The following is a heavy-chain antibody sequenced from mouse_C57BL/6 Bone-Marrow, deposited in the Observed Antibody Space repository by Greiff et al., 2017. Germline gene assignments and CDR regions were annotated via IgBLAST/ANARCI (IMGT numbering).Heavy chain of an antibody. Sequence: EVKVVESGGGLAQPGGSMKLSCAASGFTFSDAWMDWVRQSPEKGLEWVAEIRNKANNHATYYAESVKGRFTISRDDSKSSVYLQMNSLRAEDTGIYYCTSYYYGSTWYFDVWGTGTTVTVSS. CDR2: IRNKANNHAT. V-gene: IGHV6-6*01. J-gene: IGHJ1*03. CDR3: TSYYYGSTWYFDV. CDR1: GFTFSDAW. D-gene: IGHD1-1*01.